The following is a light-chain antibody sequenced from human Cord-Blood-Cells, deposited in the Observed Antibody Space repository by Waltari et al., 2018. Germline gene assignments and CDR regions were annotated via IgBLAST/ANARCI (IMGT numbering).Light chain of an antibody. CDR2: AAS. J-gene: IGKJ2*03. CDR1: QSISSY. V-gene: IGKV1-39*01. CDR3: QQSYSTPYS. Sequence: DIQMTQSPSSLSASVVDRVTITCRASQSISSYLNWYQQKPGKAPKLLIYAASSLQSRVPSRFSGSGSGTDFTLTISSLQPEDFATYYCQQSYSTPYSFGQGTKLEIK.